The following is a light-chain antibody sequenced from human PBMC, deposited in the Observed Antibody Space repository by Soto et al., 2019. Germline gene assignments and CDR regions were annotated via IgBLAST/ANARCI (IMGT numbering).Light chain of an antibody. J-gene: IGLJ3*02. CDR1: SSNIGSNY. CDR2: RNN. CDR3: AAWDDSLSGWV. Sequence: QSVLTQPPSASGTPGQRVTISCSGSSSNIGSNYVYWYQQLPGTAPKLLIYRNNQRPSGVPDRFSGSKSGTSASLAISGLLSEDEADYYCAAWDDSLSGWVFGGGTKLTV. V-gene: IGLV1-47*01.